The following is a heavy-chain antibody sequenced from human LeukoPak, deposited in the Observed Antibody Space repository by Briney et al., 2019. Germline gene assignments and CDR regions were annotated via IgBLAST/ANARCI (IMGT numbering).Heavy chain of an antibody. Sequence: GGSLRLSCAASGFTFSSDGMHWVRQAPGKGLEWVAVISYDGSNKYYADSVKGRFTISRDNSKNTLYLQMNSLRAEDTAVYYCARDLGQQLVFFDYWGQGTLVTVSS. V-gene: IGHV3-30*03. CDR2: ISYDGSNK. J-gene: IGHJ4*02. CDR1: GFTFSSDG. CDR3: ARDLGQQLVFFDY. D-gene: IGHD6-13*01.